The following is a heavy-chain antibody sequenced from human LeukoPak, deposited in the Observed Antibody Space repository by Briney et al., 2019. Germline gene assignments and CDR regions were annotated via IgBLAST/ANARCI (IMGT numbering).Heavy chain of an antibody. J-gene: IGHJ3*01. CDR3: ARSNPNRNALDL. Sequence: GGSLRLSCAASGFTFSTYWMAWVRQAPGKGLEWVANIKGDDSARHQAGSVKGRFTVSRDNAKNSLYLQMNSLRDEDTAVYYCARSNPNRNALDLWGRGTMVTISS. V-gene: IGHV3-7*01. D-gene: IGHD1-14*01. CDR2: IKGDDSAR. CDR1: GFTFSTYW.